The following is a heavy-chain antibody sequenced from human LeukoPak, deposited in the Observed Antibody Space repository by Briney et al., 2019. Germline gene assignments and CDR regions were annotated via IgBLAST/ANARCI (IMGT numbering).Heavy chain of an antibody. Sequence: PGGSLRLSCAASGFTFSSYWMSWVRQAPGKGLEWVSAISGSGGSTYYADSVKGRFTISRDNSKNTLYLQMNSLRAEDTAVYYCAKDSSGDYYYYGMDVWGKGTTVTVSS. D-gene: IGHD3-10*01. CDR2: ISGSGGST. J-gene: IGHJ6*04. V-gene: IGHV3-23*01. CDR3: AKDSSGDYYYYGMDV. CDR1: GFTFSSYW.